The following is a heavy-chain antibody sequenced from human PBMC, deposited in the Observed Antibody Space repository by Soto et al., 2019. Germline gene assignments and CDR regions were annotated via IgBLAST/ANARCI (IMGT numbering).Heavy chain of an antibody. CDR1: GFTFSSYS. CDR3: ARDRAIAVAGIFWFDP. V-gene: IGHV3-21*01. CDR2: ISSSSSYI. J-gene: IGHJ5*02. Sequence: LRLSCAASGFTFSSYSMNWVRQAPGKGLEWVSSISSSSSYIYYADSVKGRFTISRDNAKNSLYLQMNSLRAEDTAVYYCARDRAIAVAGIFWFDPWGQGTLVTVSS. D-gene: IGHD6-19*01.